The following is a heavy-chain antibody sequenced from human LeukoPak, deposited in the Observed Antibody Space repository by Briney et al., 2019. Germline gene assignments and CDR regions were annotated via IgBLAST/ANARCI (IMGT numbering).Heavy chain of an antibody. V-gene: IGHV3-21*01. D-gene: IGHD3-10*01. CDR3: ARSVAYPYGSGSCFDY. J-gene: IGHJ4*02. CDR1: GFTFSSYS. Sequence: GGSLRLSCAASGFTFSSYSMNWVRQAPGKGLEWVSSISSSSSYIYYADSVKGRFTISRDNAKSSLYLQMNSLRAEDTAVYYCARSVAYPYGSGSCFDYWGQGTLVTVSS. CDR2: ISSSSSYI.